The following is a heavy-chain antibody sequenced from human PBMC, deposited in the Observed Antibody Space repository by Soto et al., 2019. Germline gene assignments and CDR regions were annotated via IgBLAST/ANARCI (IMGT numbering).Heavy chain of an antibody. J-gene: IGHJ6*02. CDR1: GGTLNSYA. Sequence: SVKVSCKASGGTLNSYAINWVRQAPGQGLEWMGGIIPIFGTTNYAQKFQGRVTITADESTSTAYMELSSLRSEDTAVYYCSLGRGVRFYYGMDVWGQGTTVTVSS. CDR3: SLGRGVRFYYGMDV. D-gene: IGHD3-10*01. V-gene: IGHV1-69*13. CDR2: IIPIFGTT.